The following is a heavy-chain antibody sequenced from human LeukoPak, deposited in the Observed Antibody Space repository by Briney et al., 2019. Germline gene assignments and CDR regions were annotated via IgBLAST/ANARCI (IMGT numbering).Heavy chain of an antibody. CDR3: VRDGYYGSGSPGWFGP. J-gene: IGHJ5*02. D-gene: IGHD3-10*01. CDR1: GYSINSAFY. Sequence: PSETLSLTCTVSGYSINSAFYWGWIRVPPGKGLEWIGSVFHRGTTYYNSSLKSRVNISIDTSKNQFSPKLNSLTAEDTAMYYCVRDGYYGSGSPGWFGPWGPGTLVIVSA. CDR2: VFHRGTT. V-gene: IGHV4-38-2*02.